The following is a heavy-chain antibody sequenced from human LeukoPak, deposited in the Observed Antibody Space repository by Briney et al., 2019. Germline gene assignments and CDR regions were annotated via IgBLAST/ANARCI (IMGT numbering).Heavy chain of an antibody. Sequence: PGGSLRLSCAASGFTFSSYEMNWVRQAPGKGLEWVSYISSSGSTIYYADSVEGRFTISRDNAKNSLYLQMNSLRAEDTAVYYCAKDLYSSSWYRTFDYWGQGTLVTVSS. CDR2: ISSSGSTI. V-gene: IGHV3-48*03. D-gene: IGHD6-13*01. CDR1: GFTFSSYE. J-gene: IGHJ4*02. CDR3: AKDLYSSSWYRTFDY.